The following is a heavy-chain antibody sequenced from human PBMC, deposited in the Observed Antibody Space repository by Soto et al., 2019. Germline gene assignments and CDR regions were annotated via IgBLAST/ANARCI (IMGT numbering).Heavy chain of an antibody. CDR2: ISGSGGST. D-gene: IGHD6-13*01. V-gene: IGHV3-23*01. Sequence: LRLSCAASGITFSSDAMSWVRQAPGKGLEWVSAISGSGGSTYYADSVKGRFTISRDNSKNTLYLQMNSLRVEDTAVYYCTKAAGSSSWYHFDYWGQGALVTVSS. J-gene: IGHJ4*02. CDR3: TKAAGSSSWYHFDY. CDR1: GITFSSDA.